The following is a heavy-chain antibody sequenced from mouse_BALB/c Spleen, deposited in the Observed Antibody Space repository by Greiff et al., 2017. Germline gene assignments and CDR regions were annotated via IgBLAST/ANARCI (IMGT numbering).Heavy chain of an antibody. CDR2: IWAGGST. V-gene: IGHV2-9*02. CDR3: ASHYGNYFSWFAY. CDR1: GFSLTSYG. Sequence: VMLVESGPGLVAPSQSLSITCTVSGFSLTSYGVHWVRQPPGKGLEWLGVIWAGGSTNYNSALMSRLSISKDNSKSQVFLKMNSLQTDDTAMYYCASHYGNYFSWFAYWGQGTLVTVSA. D-gene: IGHD2-1*01. J-gene: IGHJ3*01.